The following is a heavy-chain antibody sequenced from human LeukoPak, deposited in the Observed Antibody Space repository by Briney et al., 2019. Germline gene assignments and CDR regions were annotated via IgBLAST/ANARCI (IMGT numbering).Heavy chain of an antibody. Sequence: KPSETLSLTCAVYGGSFSGYYWSWIRQPPGKGLEWIGEINHSGSTNYSPSLKSRVTISVDTSKNQFSLKLSSVTAADTAVYYCARRGQGEGYDYWGQGTLATVSS. CDR2: INHSGST. CDR1: GGSFSGYY. V-gene: IGHV4-34*01. CDR3: ARRGQGEGYDY. J-gene: IGHJ4*02. D-gene: IGHD3-10*01.